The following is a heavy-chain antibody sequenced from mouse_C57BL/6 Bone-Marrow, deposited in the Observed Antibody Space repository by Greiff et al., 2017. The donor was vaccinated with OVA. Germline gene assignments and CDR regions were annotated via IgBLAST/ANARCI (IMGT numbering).Heavy chain of an antibody. D-gene: IGHD1-1*01. Sequence: QVQLQQPGAELVKPGASVTLSCKASGYTFTSYWMHWVKQSPGRGLEWIGRIAPNSGGTKYNEKFTSKATLTVDTHSSTAYMQLSSLTSEDAAVDYYARSQYYGSSPYWYFDVWGKGTTVTVSS. CDR2: IAPNSGGT. CDR3: ARSQYYGSSPYWYFDV. J-gene: IGHJ1*03. V-gene: IGHV1-72*01. CDR1: GYTFTSYW.